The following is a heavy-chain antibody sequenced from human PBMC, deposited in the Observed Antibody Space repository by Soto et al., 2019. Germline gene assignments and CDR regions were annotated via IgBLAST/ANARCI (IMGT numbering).Heavy chain of an antibody. CDR3: ARGGGGPARGDP. J-gene: IGHJ5*02. D-gene: IGHD3-16*01. V-gene: IGHV4-4*07. CDR2: ISTSGNT. CDR1: GVSMRNSY. Sequence: QVQLEESGPGLVKPSETLSLICSVSGVSMRNSYWTWIRQSAGRGLEWIGRISTSGNTNYNPSLNSRLTMSVDTSKYQVSLKLTSVTAADTAVYYCARGGGGPARGDPWGQGTLVTVSS.